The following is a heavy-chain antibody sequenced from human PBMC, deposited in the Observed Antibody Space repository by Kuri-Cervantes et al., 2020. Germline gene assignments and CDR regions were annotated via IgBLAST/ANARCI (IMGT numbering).Heavy chain of an antibody. Sequence: ASVTVSCQASGYTFTSYYMHWVRQAAGQGLEWMGISNTSGGSTSYAQKFHGRVTLTRDTSTSTDYMALSSLRSEDTAVYHCARERSEWFGELLSALDYWGQGTLVTVSS. V-gene: IGHV1-46*01. D-gene: IGHD3-10*01. CDR1: GYTFTSYY. J-gene: IGHJ4*02. CDR3: ARERSEWFGELLSALDY. CDR2: SNTSGGST.